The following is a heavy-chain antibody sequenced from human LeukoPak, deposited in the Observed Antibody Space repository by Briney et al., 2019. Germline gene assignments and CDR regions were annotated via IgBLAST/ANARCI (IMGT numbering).Heavy chain of an antibody. Sequence: GGSLRLSCEVSGFTFSSHWMSWLRQTPGKGLEWVADINQDGSEKYYLDSVKGRFIISRDNAKNSPYLQMNSLTAEDTAVYYCAGKWTWGQGTLVTVSS. J-gene: IGHJ5*02. D-gene: IGHD1-26*01. CDR3: AGKWT. CDR2: INQDGSEK. CDR1: GFTFSSHW. V-gene: IGHV3-7*03.